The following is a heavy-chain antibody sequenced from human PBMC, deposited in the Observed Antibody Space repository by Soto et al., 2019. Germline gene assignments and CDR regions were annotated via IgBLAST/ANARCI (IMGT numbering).Heavy chain of an antibody. V-gene: IGHV4-39*01. CDR2: MFYSGLT. CDR1: GYSVSSSDYY. Sequence: LATLYPTGSVSGYSVSSSDYYWAWIRQPLGNGLEWIGSMFYSGLTYYNPSLKSRVTLSVDTSKNQFSLKLSSVTAADTGVYYCVHSIPLTEPMDVWGQGATVTISS. CDR3: VHSIPLTEPMDV. J-gene: IGHJ6*01. D-gene: IGHD5-18*01.